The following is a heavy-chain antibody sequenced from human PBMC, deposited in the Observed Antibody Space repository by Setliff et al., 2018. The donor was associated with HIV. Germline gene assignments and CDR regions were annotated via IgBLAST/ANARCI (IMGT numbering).Heavy chain of an antibody. V-gene: IGHV3-15*01. CDR3: TADISGVGGVAGTADY. J-gene: IGHJ4*02. CDR1: GFTFSNAW. Sequence: LRLSCAASGFTFSNAWMSWVRQAPGKGLEWVGRIKSKSDGGTTDYAAPVKAKFTISRDDSKNTLYLQMNSLKTDDTAVYYCTADISGVGGVAGTADYWGQGTQVTVSS. D-gene: IGHD6-19*01. CDR2: IKSKSDGGTT.